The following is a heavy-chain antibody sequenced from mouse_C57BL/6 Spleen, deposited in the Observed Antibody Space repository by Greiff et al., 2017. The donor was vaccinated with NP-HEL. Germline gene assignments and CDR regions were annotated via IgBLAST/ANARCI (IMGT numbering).Heavy chain of an antibody. D-gene: IGHD2-4*01. CDR2: IDPNSGGT. Sequence: QVQLQQPGAELVKPGASVKLSCKASGYTFTSYWMHWVKQRPGRGLEWIGGIDPNSGGTKYNEKFKSKATLTVDKPSSTAYMQLSSLTSEDSAVYYCARSDYDLSWFAYWGKGTLVTVSA. J-gene: IGHJ3*01. CDR3: ARSDYDLSWFAY. V-gene: IGHV1-72*01. CDR1: GYTFTSYW.